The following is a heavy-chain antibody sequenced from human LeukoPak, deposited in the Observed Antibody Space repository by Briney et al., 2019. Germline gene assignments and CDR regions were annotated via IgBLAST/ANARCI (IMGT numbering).Heavy chain of an antibody. V-gene: IGHV3-64*01. J-gene: IGHJ4*02. D-gene: IGHD3-16*01. CDR2: ISYNGDET. Sequence: GGSLRLSCAASGFTFSNYFMHWVRQAPGKGLDYLSVISYNGDETYYAKSVKGRFTISRDNSKNTLYLQMGTLRPEDTAVYYCARDPSVGGFSGSELDFWGQGTLVTVSA. CDR1: GFTFSNYF. CDR3: ARDPSVGGFSGSELDF.